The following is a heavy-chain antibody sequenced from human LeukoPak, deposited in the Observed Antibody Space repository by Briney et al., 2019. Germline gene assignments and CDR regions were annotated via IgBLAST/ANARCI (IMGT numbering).Heavy chain of an antibody. J-gene: IGHJ6*03. CDR3: AKLGKGIQYYYYMDV. CDR1: GFTFSSYG. CDR2: IRYDGSNK. Sequence: GGSLRLSCAASGFTFSSYGMHWVRQAPGKGLEWVAFIRYDGSNKYYADSVKGRFTISRDNSKNTLYLQMNSLRAEDTAVYYCAKLGKGIQYYYYMDVWGKGTTVTISS. D-gene: IGHD4-23*01. V-gene: IGHV3-30*02.